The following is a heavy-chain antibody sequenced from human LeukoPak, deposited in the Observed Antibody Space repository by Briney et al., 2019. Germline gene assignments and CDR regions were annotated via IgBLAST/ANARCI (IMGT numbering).Heavy chain of an antibody. V-gene: IGHV1-2*02. J-gene: IGHJ4*02. CDR1: GYTFTGYY. CDR3: AREWQSDYNLDY. CDR2: INPNSGGT. D-gene: IGHD4-11*01. Sequence: ASVKVSCKASGYTFTGYYMHWVRQAPGQGLEWMGWINPNSGGTNYAQKFQGRVTMTRDTSISTAYMELSRLRSDDAAVYYCAREWQSDYNLDYWGQGTLVTVSS.